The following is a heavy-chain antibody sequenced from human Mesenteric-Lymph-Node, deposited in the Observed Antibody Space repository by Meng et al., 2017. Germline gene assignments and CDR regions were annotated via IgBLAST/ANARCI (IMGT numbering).Heavy chain of an antibody. J-gene: IGHJ5*02. CDR2: INHSGST. V-gene: IGHV4-34*01. Sequence: QVQLQQLGAVLLKPLETPSLSCAVYGGSFSDYFWTWIRQPPGKGLEWIGEINHSGSTNYNPSLKSRVTISVDTSKNQFSLKLTSVTATDTAVYYCARVAFCGGDCYFLAPWGQGTLVTVSS. CDR1: GGSFSDYF. CDR3: ARVAFCGGDCYFLAP. D-gene: IGHD2-21*02.